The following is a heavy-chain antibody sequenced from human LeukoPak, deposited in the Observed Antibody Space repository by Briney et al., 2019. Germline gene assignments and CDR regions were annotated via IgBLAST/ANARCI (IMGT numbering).Heavy chain of an antibody. J-gene: IGHJ4*02. Sequence: GGSLRPSFAVSRINFNFFGMPWVGQAPGKGLEWGANKKQDGSETYYMDSVKGRFSISRDNAKNSLYLQMNSLRAEDTAVYYCARALSDFWTGYFFDSWGQGTLVTVSS. CDR2: KKQDGSET. CDR1: RINFNFFG. D-gene: IGHD3/OR15-3a*01. V-gene: IGHV3-7*01. CDR3: ARALSDFWTGYFFDS.